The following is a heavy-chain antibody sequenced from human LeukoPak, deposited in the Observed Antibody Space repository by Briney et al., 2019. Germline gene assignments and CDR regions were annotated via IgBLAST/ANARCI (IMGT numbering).Heavy chain of an antibody. J-gene: IGHJ6*03. V-gene: IGHV4-38-2*02. CDR1: GYSISSGYY. CDR3: AIIAVAWGIMDV. D-gene: IGHD6-19*01. CDR2: IYHSGST. Sequence: NPSETLSLTCTVSGYSISSGYYWGWIRQPPGKGLEWIGSIYHSGSTYYNPSLKSRVTISVDTSKNQFSLKLSSVTAADTAVYYCAIIAVAWGIMDVWGKGTTVTVSS.